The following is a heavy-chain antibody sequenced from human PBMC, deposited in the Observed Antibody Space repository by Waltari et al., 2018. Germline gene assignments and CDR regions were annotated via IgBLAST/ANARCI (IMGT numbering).Heavy chain of an antibody. J-gene: IGHJ6*03. CDR1: GFTFSSYS. Sequence: EVQLVESGGGLVQPGGSLRLSCAASGFTFSSYSMNWVRQAPGKGLEWVSYISSSSSTIYYADSVKGRFTISRDNAKNSLYLQRNSLRAEDTAVYYCASTEGYCSGGSCYSGINNYYYMDVWGKGTTVTVSS. V-gene: IGHV3-48*04. CDR3: ASTEGYCSGGSCYSGINNYYYMDV. CDR2: ISSSSSTI. D-gene: IGHD2-15*01.